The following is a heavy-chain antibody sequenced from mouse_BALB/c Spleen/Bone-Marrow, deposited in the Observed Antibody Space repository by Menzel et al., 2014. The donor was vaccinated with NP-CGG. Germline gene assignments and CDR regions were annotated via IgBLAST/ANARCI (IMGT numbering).Heavy chain of an antibody. J-gene: IGHJ2*01. CDR1: GYTFTSYY. Sequence: VKLVESGAELVKPGASVKLSCKASGYTFTSYYMYWVKQRPGQGLEWIGEINPSNGGTNFNEKFKSRATLTVDKSSSTAYMQLSSLTSEDSAVYYCTRGRTRDFDYWGQGTTLTVSS. CDR3: TRGRTRDFDY. CDR2: INPSNGGT. V-gene: IGHV1S81*02.